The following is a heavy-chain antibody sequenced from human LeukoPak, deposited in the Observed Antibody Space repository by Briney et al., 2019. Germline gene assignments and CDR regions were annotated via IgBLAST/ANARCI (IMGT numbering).Heavy chain of an antibody. V-gene: IGHV4-30-4*08. J-gene: IGHJ4*02. CDR3: ARDRDLCSSTSCNTFDY. CDR2: IYYSGST. Sequence: SWIRQPPGKGLEWIGYIYYSGSTYYNPSLKSRVTISVDTSKNQFSLKLSSVTAADTAVYYCARDRDLCSSTSCNTFDYWGQGTLVTVSS. D-gene: IGHD2-2*01.